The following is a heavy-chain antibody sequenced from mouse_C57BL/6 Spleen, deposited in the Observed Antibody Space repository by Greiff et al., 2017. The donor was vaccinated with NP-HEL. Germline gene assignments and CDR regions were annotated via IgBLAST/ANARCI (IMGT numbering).Heavy chain of an antibody. CDR2: IRNKANGYTT. CDR1: GFTFTDYY. CDR3: ARYKANWVLYFDY. V-gene: IGHV7-3*01. D-gene: IGHD4-1*01. J-gene: IGHJ2*01. Sequence: DVMLVESGGGLVQPGGSLSLSCAASGFTFTDYYMSWVRQPPGKALEWLGFIRNKANGYTTEYSASVKGRFTISRENSQSSLYLQMNALRAEDSATYYCARYKANWVLYFDYWGQGTTLTVSS.